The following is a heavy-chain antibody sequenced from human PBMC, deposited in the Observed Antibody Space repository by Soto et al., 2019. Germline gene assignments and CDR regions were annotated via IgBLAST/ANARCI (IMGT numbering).Heavy chain of an antibody. J-gene: IGHJ4*02. V-gene: IGHV1-58*02. CDR2: IVVGTGNT. CDR3: AAEIVRGTTSWYDF. D-gene: IGHD1-26*01. Sequence: GASVKVSCKASGFTFPDSAIQWVRQARGRRLEWIGWIVVGTGNTNYGQKFQERVTITRDTSTNTTNLELSSLRSEDTAVYYCAAEIVRGTTSWYDFWGQGTRVTVSS. CDR1: GFTFPDSA.